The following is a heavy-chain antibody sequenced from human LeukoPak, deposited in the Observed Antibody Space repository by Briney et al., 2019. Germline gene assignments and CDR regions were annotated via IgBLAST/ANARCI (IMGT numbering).Heavy chain of an antibody. D-gene: IGHD3-22*01. CDR3: AKDLYDSSGYYRFDH. V-gene: IGHV3-30*02. J-gene: IGHJ4*02. Sequence: GGSLRLSWAASGFTFSSYGMHWVSQAPGKGLEWVAFIQYDGSKKYYADSVKGRFTISRDNSKNTLYLQMNSLRAEDTAVYYCAKDLYDSSGYYRFDHWGQGMLVTVSS. CDR2: IQYDGSKK. CDR1: GFTFSSYG.